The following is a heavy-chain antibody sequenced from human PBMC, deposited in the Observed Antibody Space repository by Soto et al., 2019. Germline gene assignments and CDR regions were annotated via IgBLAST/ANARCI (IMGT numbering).Heavy chain of an antibody. CDR1: GFTFNTYG. V-gene: IGHV3-33*01. CDR3: ARIQLDTIMALDY. Sequence: QVQLVESGGGMVQPGRSLRLSCAASGFTFNTYGFHWVRQAPGKGLEWVAVIWSDGNNKYYADSVRGRFTISRDSSKNTLYLQMNSLRVEDMAVYYCARIQLDTIMALDYWGQGTLVTVSS. CDR2: IWSDGNNK. J-gene: IGHJ4*02. D-gene: IGHD1-1*01.